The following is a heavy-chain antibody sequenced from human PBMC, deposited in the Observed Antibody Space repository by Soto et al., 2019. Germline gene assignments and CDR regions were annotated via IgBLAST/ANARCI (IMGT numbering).Heavy chain of an antibody. CDR2: ISTYTGDT. CDR1: RYTFTSYG. Sequence: LEQSGGEVKSPGASVKVSCKAFRYTFTSYGISWVRKAPGQGPEWLGWISTYTGDTNYAQKFQDRVTMSTEKATSTADMELRSLRSDDTAVYYCARDERGNQLYYYGMDVWGQGTTVIVS. CDR3: ARDERGNQLYYYGMDV. D-gene: IGHD2-2*01. J-gene: IGHJ6*02. V-gene: IGHV1-18*01.